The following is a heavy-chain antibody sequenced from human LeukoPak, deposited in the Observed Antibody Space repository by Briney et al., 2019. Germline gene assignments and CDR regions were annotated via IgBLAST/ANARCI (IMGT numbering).Heavy chain of an antibody. J-gene: IGHJ4*02. CDR1: GFTFSSYE. D-gene: IGHD5-12*01. V-gene: IGHV3-48*03. CDR3: ARWDGGYGRFDY. CDR2: ISSSGSTI. Sequence: GGSLRLSCAASGFTFSSYEMNWVRQAPGKGLEWVSYISSSGSTIYYADSVKGRFTISRDNAKNSLYLQMNSLRAEDAAVYYCARWDGGYGRFDYWGQGTLVTVSS.